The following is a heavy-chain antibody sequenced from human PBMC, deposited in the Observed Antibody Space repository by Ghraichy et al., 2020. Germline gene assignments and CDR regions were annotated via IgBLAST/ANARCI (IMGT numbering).Heavy chain of an antibody. CDR3: AREGGTYYS. CDR2: IKVDGSEK. CDR1: GFTFSSYW. Sequence: GGSLNISCAASGFTFSSYWMSWVRQAPGKGLEWVANIKVDGSEKYYVDSVKGRFTISRDNAKNSLHLLMNSLRAEDTAVYYCAREGGTYYSWGQGTLVTVSS. J-gene: IGHJ5*02. V-gene: IGHV3-7*01. D-gene: IGHD1-26*01.